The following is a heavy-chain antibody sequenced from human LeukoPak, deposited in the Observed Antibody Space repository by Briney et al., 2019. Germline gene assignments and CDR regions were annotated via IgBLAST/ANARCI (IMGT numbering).Heavy chain of an antibody. Sequence: GGSLRLSCAASGFTVSSNYINWVRQAPGKGLEWVSLIHSGGNRYYADSVKGRFTIARDNSKNTVFLEMNSLRAEDTAVYYCARGSATYYYDSSVLTWGQGTLVTVSS. D-gene: IGHD3-22*01. V-gene: IGHV3-53*01. J-gene: IGHJ4*02. CDR2: IHSGGNR. CDR1: GFTVSSNY. CDR3: ARGSATYYYDSSVLT.